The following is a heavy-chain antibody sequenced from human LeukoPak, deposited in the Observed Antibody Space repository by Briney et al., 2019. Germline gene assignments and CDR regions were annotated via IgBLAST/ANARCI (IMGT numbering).Heavy chain of an antibody. CDR3: AAAYSGSYNLDY. Sequence: SETLSLTCTVSGGSISSGSYYWSWIRQPAGKGLEWIGRIYTSGSTNYNPSLKSRVTISVDTSKNQFSLKLSSVTAADTAVYYCAAAYSGSYNLDYWGQGTLVTVSS. D-gene: IGHD1-26*01. CDR1: GGSISSGSYY. CDR2: IYTSGST. V-gene: IGHV4-61*02. J-gene: IGHJ4*02.